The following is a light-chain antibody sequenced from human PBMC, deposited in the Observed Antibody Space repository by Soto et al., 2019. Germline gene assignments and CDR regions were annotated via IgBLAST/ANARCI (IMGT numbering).Light chain of an antibody. CDR2: GAS. J-gene: IGKJ1*01. Sequence: ENVLTQSPGTLSLSPGERATLSCRASQTVDGQFLAWYQQKPGQAPRLLIFGASNRATDIPGRFSGSGSGTDFTLTITRLEPEDFAVYYCQYYARPPRTFGQGTKVEI. V-gene: IGKV3-20*01. CDR3: QYYARPPRT. CDR1: QTVDGQF.